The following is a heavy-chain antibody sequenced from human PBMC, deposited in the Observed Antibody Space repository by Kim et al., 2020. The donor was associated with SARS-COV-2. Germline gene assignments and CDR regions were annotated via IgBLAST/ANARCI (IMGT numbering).Heavy chain of an antibody. D-gene: IGHD3-10*01. CDR1: GGSMNSGTYY. Sequence: SETLSLTCTVSGGSMNSGTYYWGWIRQAPGMGLEWIGNIYKDDSAYYNPSLKSRVTISVDPSTNQFSLQLRYVTAADTSVYYCARHAGSRGYYGSASYYYLDFWGQGTLVTVSS. CDR3: ARHAGSRGYYGSASYYYLDF. V-gene: IGHV4-39*01. J-gene: IGHJ4*02. CDR2: IYKDDSA.